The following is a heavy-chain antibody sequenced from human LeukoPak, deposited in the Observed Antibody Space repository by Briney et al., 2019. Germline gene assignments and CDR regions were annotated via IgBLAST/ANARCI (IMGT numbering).Heavy chain of an antibody. CDR2: IKQDGSEK. CDR3: ARGRGYSYGRLIDAFDI. CDR1: GFTFSSYS. D-gene: IGHD5-18*01. Sequence: PGGSLRLSCAASGFTFSSYSMSWVRQAPGKGLEWVANIKQDGSEKYYVDSVKGRFTISRDNAKNSLYLQMNSLRAEDTAVYYCARGRGYSYGRLIDAFDIWGQGTMVTVSS. V-gene: IGHV3-7*01. J-gene: IGHJ3*02.